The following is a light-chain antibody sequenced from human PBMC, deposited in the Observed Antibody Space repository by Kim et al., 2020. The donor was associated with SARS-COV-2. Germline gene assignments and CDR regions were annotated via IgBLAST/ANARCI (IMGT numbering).Light chain of an antibody. J-gene: IGLJ3*02. V-gene: IGLV6-57*04. Sequence: KFMLTQPHSVSESPGKTVTISCTRSSGSIASNYVQWYQQRPGSAPTTVIYEDNQRPSGVPDRLSGSIDSSSNSASLTISGLKTEDEADYYCQSYDSSLWVFGGGTQLTVL. CDR1: SGSIASNY. CDR3: QSYDSSLWV. CDR2: EDN.